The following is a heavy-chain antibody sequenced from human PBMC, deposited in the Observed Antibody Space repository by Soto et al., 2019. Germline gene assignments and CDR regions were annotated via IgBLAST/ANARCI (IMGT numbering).Heavy chain of an antibody. Sequence: QVQLVQSGAEVKKPGSSVKVSCKASGGTFSSYAISWVLQAPGQGLEWMGGIIPIFGTANYAQKFQGRVTITADESTSTAYMELSSLRSEDTAVYYCASDLASIAALGFDYWGQGTLVTVSS. V-gene: IGHV1-69*01. CDR3: ASDLASIAALGFDY. J-gene: IGHJ4*02. D-gene: IGHD6-6*01. CDR2: IIPIFGTA. CDR1: GGTFSSYA.